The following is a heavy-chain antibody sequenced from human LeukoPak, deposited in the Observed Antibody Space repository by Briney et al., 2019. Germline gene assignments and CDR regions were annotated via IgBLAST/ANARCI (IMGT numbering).Heavy chain of an antibody. J-gene: IGHJ4*02. Sequence: PGGSLRLSCAASGFTFGNCWMHWVRQAPGKGLEWVSSISGSGSNTYYADSVKGQFTISRDSSKSTLYLQMNSLRAEDTAVYYCAKSLTVTTRIHSIDPRGQGTLVTVSS. CDR1: GFTFGNCW. CDR2: ISGSGSNT. D-gene: IGHD4-17*01. V-gene: IGHV3-23*01. CDR3: AKSLTVTTRIHSIDP.